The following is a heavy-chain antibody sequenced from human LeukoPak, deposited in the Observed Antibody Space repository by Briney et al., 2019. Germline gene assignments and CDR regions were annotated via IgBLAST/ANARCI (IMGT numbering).Heavy chain of an antibody. J-gene: IGHJ4*02. V-gene: IGHV1-8*01. D-gene: IGHD6-13*01. CDR2: MNPNSGNT. CDR3: ARGGIAAAGVDY. CDR1: GYTFTSYD. Sequence: ASVKVSCKASGYTFTSYDINWVRQATGQGLEWMGWMNPNSGNTGYAEKFQGRVTMTRDTSMSTVYMELSSLTSEDTAVYYCARGGIAAAGVDYWGQGTLVTVSS.